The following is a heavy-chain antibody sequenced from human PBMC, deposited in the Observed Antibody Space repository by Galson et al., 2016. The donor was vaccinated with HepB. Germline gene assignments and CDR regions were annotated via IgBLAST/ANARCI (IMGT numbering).Heavy chain of an antibody. Sequence: SLRLSCAASGFTFSSYAMSWVRQAPGKGLEWVSSISSSSIYIYYADSVTGRFTISRDNAKNSLYLQMNSLRAEDTAVYYCARDQRNIFRYNYYIDVWGKGTTVTVSS. CDR3: ARDQRNIFRYNYYIDV. CDR2: ISSSSIYI. V-gene: IGHV3-21*01. J-gene: IGHJ6*03. CDR1: GFTFSSYA. D-gene: IGHD3-16*02.